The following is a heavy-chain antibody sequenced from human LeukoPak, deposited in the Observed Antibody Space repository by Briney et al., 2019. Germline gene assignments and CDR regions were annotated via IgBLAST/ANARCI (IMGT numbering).Heavy chain of an antibody. Sequence: ASVKVSCKASGYIFTDYYMHWVRQAPGQGLEWMGWINPNSGGTKYAQQFQGRVTMTRDTSISTTYMELSRLTSDDTAVYYCARGEGDSSSWPLNYWGQGTLVPVSS. CDR3: ARGEGDSSSWPLNY. CDR2: INPNSGGT. CDR1: GYIFTDYY. D-gene: IGHD6-13*01. V-gene: IGHV1-2*02. J-gene: IGHJ4*02.